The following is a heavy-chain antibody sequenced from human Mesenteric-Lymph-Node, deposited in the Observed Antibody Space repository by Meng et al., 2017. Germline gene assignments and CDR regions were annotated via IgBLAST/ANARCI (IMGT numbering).Heavy chain of an antibody. CDR2: INPNSGGT. CDR1: GYTFTGYY. D-gene: IGHD3-22*01. Sequence: ASVKVSCKASGYTFTGYYMHWVRQAPGQGLEWMGWINPNSGGTNYAQKFQGRVTITTDESTSTAYMELSSLRSEDTAVYYCAREANYYDRDAFDIWGQGTMVTVSS. J-gene: IGHJ3*02. CDR3: AREANYYDRDAFDI. V-gene: IGHV1-2*02.